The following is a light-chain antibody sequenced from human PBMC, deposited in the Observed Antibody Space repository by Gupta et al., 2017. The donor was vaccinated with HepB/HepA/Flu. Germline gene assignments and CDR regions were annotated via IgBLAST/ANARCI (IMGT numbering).Light chain of an antibody. CDR2: STN. CDR1: SGSVSTSYY. V-gene: IGLV8-61*01. CDR3: VLYMGSGIWV. J-gene: IGLJ3*02. Sequence: QTVVTQEPSFSVSPGGTVTLPFGFSSGSVSTSYYPSWYQQTPGQAPRTLIYSTNTRSSGVPDRFSGSILGNKAALTITGAQADDESDYYCVLYMGSGIWVFGGGTKLTVL.